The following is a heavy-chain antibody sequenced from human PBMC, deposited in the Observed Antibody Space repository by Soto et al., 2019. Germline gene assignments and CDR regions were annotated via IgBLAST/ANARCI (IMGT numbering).Heavy chain of an antibody. CDR2: IYYSGSN. V-gene: IGHV4-39*01. CDR1: GGPISNSNYY. CDR3: GRQPFRVVRFYYSYIDV. D-gene: IGHD3-3*01. Sequence: QLQLQESGPGLVKPSETLSLTCTVSGGPISNSNYYWGWIRQPPGKGLEWIGSIYYSGSNHSNPSLKSRVTISVDTSKKQFSLKLSSVTAADTAVYYCGRQPFRVVRFYYSYIDVWGKGTTVTVSS. J-gene: IGHJ6*03.